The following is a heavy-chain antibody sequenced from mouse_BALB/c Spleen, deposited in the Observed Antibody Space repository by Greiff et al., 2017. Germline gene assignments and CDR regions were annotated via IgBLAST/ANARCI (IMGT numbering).Heavy chain of an antibody. CDR3: TRGEFAY. V-gene: IGHV5-6-4*01. J-gene: IGHJ3*01. CDR2: ISSGGSYT. Sequence: EVQVVESGGGLVKPGGSLKLSCAASGFTFSSYTMSWVRQTPEKRLEWVATISSGGSYTYYPDSVKGRFTISRDNAKNTLYLQMSSLKSEDTAMYYCTRGEFAYWGQGTLVTVSA. CDR1: GFTFSSYT.